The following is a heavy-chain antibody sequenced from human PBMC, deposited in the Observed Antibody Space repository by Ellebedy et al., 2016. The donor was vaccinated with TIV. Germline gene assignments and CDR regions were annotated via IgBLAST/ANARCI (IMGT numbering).Heavy chain of an antibody. CDR1: GYSFTSYW. V-gene: IGHV5-51*01. Sequence: GESLKISCKGSGYSFTSYWIGWVRQMPGKGLEWMGIIYPGDSDTRYSPSFQGQVTISADKSISTAYLQWSSLKASDTAMYYCARHSTYVEMATITYFDYWGQGTLVTVSS. CDR3: ARHSTYVEMATITYFDY. J-gene: IGHJ4*02. D-gene: IGHD5-24*01. CDR2: IYPGDSDT.